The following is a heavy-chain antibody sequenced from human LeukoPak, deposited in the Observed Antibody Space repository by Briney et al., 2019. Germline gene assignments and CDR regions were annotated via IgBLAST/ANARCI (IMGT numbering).Heavy chain of an antibody. D-gene: IGHD2-2*03. J-gene: IGHJ4*02. CDR3: AREVDIVVVPAAHHFDY. Sequence: SETLSLTCTVSGGSISSYYWSWIRQPAGKGLEWIGRIYTSGSTNYNPSLKSRVTMSVDTSKNQFSLKLSSVTAADTAVYYCAREVDIVVVPAAHHFDYWGQGTLVTVSS. V-gene: IGHV4-4*07. CDR2: IYTSGST. CDR1: GGSISSYY.